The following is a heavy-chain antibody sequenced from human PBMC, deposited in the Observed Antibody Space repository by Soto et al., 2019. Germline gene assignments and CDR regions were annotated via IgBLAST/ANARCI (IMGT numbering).Heavy chain of an antibody. D-gene: IGHD1-1*01. CDR1: GASISGFY. V-gene: IGHV4-4*07. J-gene: IGHJ5*02. CDR2: IYATGTT. CDR3: VRDGTKTLRDWFDP. Sequence: TLSLTCTVSGASISGFYWSWIRKSAGKGLEWIGRIYATGTTDYNPSLKSRVMMSVDTSKKQFSLKLRSVTAADTAVYYCVRDGTKTLRDWFDPWGQGISVTVSS.